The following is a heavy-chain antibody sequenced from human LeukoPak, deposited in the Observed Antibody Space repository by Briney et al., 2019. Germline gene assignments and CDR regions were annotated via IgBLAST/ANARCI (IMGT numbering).Heavy chain of an antibody. Sequence: SETLSLTCTVSGGSISSYYWSWVRQPPGKGLEWVAYIYYSGSTNYNPCIERRVTISVDTIKKQFSLQLRSVTAADTAVYYCARVYYYGSGSYVDYWGQGTLVTVSS. CDR2: IYYSGST. D-gene: IGHD3-10*01. J-gene: IGHJ4*02. CDR3: ARVYYYGSGSYVDY. CDR1: GGSISSYY. V-gene: IGHV4-59*01.